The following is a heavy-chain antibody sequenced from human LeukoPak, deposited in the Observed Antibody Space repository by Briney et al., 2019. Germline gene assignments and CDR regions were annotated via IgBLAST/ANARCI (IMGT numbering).Heavy chain of an antibody. CDR3: ARRHFGSGTYVDY. J-gene: IGHJ4*02. CDR1: GGSISSSSYY. D-gene: IGHD3-10*01. CDR2: IYYSGST. Sequence: SETLSLTCTVSGGSISSSSYYWGWIRQPPGKGLEWIGSIYYSGSTYYNPSLKSRVTISVDTSKNQFSLKLSSVTAADTAVYYCARRHFGSGTYVDYWGQGTLVTVSS. V-gene: IGHV4-39*01.